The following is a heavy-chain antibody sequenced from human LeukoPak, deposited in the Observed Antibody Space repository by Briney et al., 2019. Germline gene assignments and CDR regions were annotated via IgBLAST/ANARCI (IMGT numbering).Heavy chain of an antibody. V-gene: IGHV4-61*02. J-gene: IGHJ6*03. CDR3: ARASFMVRGVNYYYYYMDV. CDR1: GGSISSGSYY. CDR2: IYTSGST. D-gene: IGHD3-10*01. Sequence: PSQTLSLTCTVSGGSISSGSYYWSWIRQPAGKGLGWIGRIYTSGSTNYNPSLNSRVTISIDTSKNQFSLRLSSVTAADTAVYYCARASFMVRGVNYYYYYMDVWGKGTTVTVSS.